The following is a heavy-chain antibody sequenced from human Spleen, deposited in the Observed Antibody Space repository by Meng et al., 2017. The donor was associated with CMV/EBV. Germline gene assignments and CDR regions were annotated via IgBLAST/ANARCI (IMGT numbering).Heavy chain of an antibody. CDR2: IYYSGST. D-gene: IGHD3-10*01. Sequence: QVQLPESGPGRCTPSQTLSLTCTVSGGSISSGDYYWSWISQPPGKGLEWIGYIYYSGSTYYNPSLKSRVTMFVDTSKNQFSLMLTSVTATDTAVYYCARRRGGSGRDCWGQGTLVTVSS. CDR3: ARRRGGSGRDC. V-gene: IGHV4-30-4*08. J-gene: IGHJ4*02. CDR1: GGSISSGDYY.